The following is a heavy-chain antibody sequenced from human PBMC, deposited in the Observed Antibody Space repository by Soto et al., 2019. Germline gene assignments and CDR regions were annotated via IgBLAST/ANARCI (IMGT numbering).Heavy chain of an antibody. CDR3: ATTGLRYSQIDY. Sequence: SETLSLTCTVSCGSIISSSFYWGWIRQSPGKGLEWIGSLYYSASTSYYNPSLKSRVTISVDTSKNQFSLKLTSVTAADTAVYYCATTGLRYSQIDYWGQGTLVTVSS. D-gene: IGHD5-18*01. CDR1: CGSIISSSFY. V-gene: IGHV4-39*01. CDR2: LYYSAST. J-gene: IGHJ4*02.